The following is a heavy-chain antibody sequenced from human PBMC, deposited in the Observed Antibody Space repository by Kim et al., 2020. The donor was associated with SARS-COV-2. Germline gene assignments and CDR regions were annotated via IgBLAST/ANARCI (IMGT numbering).Heavy chain of an antibody. V-gene: IGHV3-23*01. J-gene: IGHJ4*01. D-gene: IGHD3-10*01. CDR3: AKELGSRSSLSFDY. CDR1: GFTFSTNA. Sequence: GGSLRLSCAASGFTFSTNAMGWVRQAPGKGPEWVSAISPSGGDSYYADSVKGRFSTSRDNSKNTLYLQMNSLRVEDTAIYYCAKELGSRSSLSFDYWGHGNLVTVSS. CDR2: ISPSGGDS.